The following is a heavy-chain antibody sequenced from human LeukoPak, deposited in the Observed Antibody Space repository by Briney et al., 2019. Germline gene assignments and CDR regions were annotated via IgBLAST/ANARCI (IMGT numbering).Heavy chain of an antibody. V-gene: IGHV3-21*01. J-gene: IGHJ4*02. CDR2: ISSSSSYI. CDR3: ARDRIAAFDY. CDR1: GFTLSSYS. D-gene: IGHD6-6*01. Sequence: GGSLRLSCAASGFTLSSYSMNWVRQAPGKGLEWVSSISSSSSYIYYADSVKGRFTISRDNAKNSLYLQMNSLRAEDTAVYYCARDRIAAFDYWGQGTLVTVSS.